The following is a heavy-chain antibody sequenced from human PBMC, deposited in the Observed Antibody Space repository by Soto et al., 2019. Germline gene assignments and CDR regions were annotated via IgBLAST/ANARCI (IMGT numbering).Heavy chain of an antibody. V-gene: IGHV3-49*04. CDR3: TRASYFYDSSGYYRGDYFDY. CDR1: GLTFGDEA. D-gene: IGHD3-22*01. J-gene: IGHJ4*02. Sequence: EVHLVESGGAWVKPGGSLRLAGTASGLTFGDEAMTGVRQAQGKGLEGVGLIGSKTYDGTIEYAASVKGRFTISRDDSKSIAYLQMNSLKTEDTAVYYCTRASYFYDSSGYYRGDYFDYWDQGTLVTVSS. CDR2: IGSKTYDGTI.